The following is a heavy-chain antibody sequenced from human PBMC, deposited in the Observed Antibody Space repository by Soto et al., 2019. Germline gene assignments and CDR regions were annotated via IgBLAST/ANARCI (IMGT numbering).Heavy chain of an antibody. CDR1: GYTFTSYG. Sequence: QVQLVQSGAEVKKPGASVKVSCKASGYTFTSYGISWVRQAPGQGLERMGGISAYNGNTNYAQKLQDRVTMTTDTSTSISYMELRSLRSDDTAVYYCASVIFGVDYFDYWGHGTLVTVSS. CDR2: ISAYNGNT. V-gene: IGHV1-18*01. CDR3: ASVIFGVDYFDY. D-gene: IGHD3-3*01. J-gene: IGHJ4*01.